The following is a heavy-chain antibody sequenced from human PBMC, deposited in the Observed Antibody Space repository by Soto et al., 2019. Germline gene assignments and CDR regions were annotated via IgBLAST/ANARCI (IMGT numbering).Heavy chain of an antibody. D-gene: IGHD6-19*01. CDR1: GFTFSSYA. V-gene: IGHV3-23*01. J-gene: IGHJ6*02. Sequence: GGSLRLSCAASGFTFSSYAMSWVRQAPGKGLEWVSAISGSVSSTYYADSVKGRFTISRDNSRNMLYLQMNSLRAEDTAVYYCAKSPGSGWAYYYYGMDVWGQGTTVTVSS. CDR3: AKSPGSGWAYYYYGMDV. CDR2: ISGSVSST.